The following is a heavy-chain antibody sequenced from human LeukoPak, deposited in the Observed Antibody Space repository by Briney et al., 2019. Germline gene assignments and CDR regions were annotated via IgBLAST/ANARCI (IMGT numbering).Heavy chain of an antibody. CDR2: ISSSGSTI. D-gene: IGHD1-26*01. Sequence: GGSLRLSCAASGFTFSRYEMNWVRQAPGKGLEWVSYISSSGSTIYYADSVKGRFTISRDNAKNSLYLQMNSLRAEDTAVYYCARDLGGSYCEGGYWGQGTLVTVSS. V-gene: IGHV3-48*03. CDR3: ARDLGGSYCEGGY. CDR1: GFTFSRYE. J-gene: IGHJ4*02.